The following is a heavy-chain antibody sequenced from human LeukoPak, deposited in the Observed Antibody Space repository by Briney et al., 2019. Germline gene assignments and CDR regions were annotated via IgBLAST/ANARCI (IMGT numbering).Heavy chain of an antibody. CDR3: ARDKVRTGVLDY. Sequence: VASVNVSCKASGYTFTGYYMHWVRQAPGQGREWMGWINPNSGGTNYAQKFQGRVTITRDTSISTAYMELSRLRSDDTAVYYCARDKVRTGVLDYWGQGTLVTVSS. CDR1: GYTFTGYY. V-gene: IGHV1-2*02. J-gene: IGHJ4*02. CDR2: INPNSGGT. D-gene: IGHD7-27*01.